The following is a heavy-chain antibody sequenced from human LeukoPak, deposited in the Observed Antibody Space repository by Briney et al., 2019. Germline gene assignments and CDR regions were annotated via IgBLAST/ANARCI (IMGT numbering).Heavy chain of an antibody. CDR1: GFTFSSYG. J-gene: IGHJ5*02. D-gene: IGHD6-13*01. CDR3: AREAGAADWFDP. V-gene: IGHV3-33*01. Sequence: GGSLRLSCAASGFTFSSYGMHWVRQAPGKGLEWVAVIWYDGSNKYYADSVKGRFTISRDNSKNTLYLQMNSLRAEDTAAYYCAREAGAADWFDPWGQGTLVTVSS. CDR2: IWYDGSNK.